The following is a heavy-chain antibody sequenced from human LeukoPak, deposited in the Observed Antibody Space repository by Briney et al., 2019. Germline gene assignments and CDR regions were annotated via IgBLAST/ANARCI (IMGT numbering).Heavy chain of an antibody. V-gene: IGHV3-21*01. CDR1: GFTFSSYI. J-gene: IGHJ4*02. CDR2: ISSSSSYI. Sequence: GGSLRLSCAASGFTFSSYIMTWVRQAPGKGLEWVSSISSSSSYIYYADSVKGRFTISRDNAKNSLYLQMNSLRAEDTAVYYCARDLSADYDYVWGSYHGYWGQGTLVTVSS. D-gene: IGHD3-16*02. CDR3: ARDLSADYDYVWGSYHGY.